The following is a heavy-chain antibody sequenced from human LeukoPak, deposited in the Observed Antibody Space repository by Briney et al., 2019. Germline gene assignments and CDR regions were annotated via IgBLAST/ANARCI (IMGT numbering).Heavy chain of an antibody. Sequence: SETLSLTCTVSGYPISSGYYWGWIRQPPGKGLEWIGSIYHSGSTYYNPSLKSRVTISVDTSKNQFSLKLSSVTAADTAVYYCASNYGDYVYYFDYWGQGTLVTVSS. V-gene: IGHV4-38-2*02. CDR3: ASNYGDYVYYFDY. CDR2: IYHSGST. D-gene: IGHD4-17*01. J-gene: IGHJ4*02. CDR1: GYPISSGYY.